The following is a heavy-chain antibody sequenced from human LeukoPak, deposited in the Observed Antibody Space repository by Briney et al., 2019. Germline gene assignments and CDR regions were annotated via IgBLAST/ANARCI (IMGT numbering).Heavy chain of an antibody. Sequence: GGSLRLSCVASGLTFSSYSLSWVRQSPGKGLQWVSGISDNGDLSYYADSVKGRFTISKDNSNNTLYLQMNSLRAEDTAVYYCAKHGNSLDYYCYYYMGVWGKGTTVTISS. CDR3: AKHGNSLDYYCYYYMGV. J-gene: IGHJ6*03. CDR1: GLTFSSYS. V-gene: IGHV3-23*01. CDR2: ISDNGDLS. D-gene: IGHD4-23*01.